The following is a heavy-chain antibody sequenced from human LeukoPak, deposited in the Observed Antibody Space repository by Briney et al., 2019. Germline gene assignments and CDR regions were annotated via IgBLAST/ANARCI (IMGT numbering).Heavy chain of an antibody. CDR1: GFTFSSYA. CDR2: ISGSGGST. Sequence: PGGSLRLSCAASGFTFSSYAMSWVRQAPGKGLEWVSAISGSGGSTYYADSVKGRFTISRDNSKNTLYLQMNSLRAEDTAVYYCAKDKLGVPAASSYYMDVWGKGTTVTVSS. D-gene: IGHD2-2*01. CDR3: AKDKLGVPAASSYYMDV. J-gene: IGHJ6*03. V-gene: IGHV3-23*01.